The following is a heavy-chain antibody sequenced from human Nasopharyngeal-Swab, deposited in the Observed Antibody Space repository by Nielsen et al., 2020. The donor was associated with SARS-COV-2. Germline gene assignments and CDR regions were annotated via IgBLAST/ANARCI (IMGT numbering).Heavy chain of an antibody. D-gene: IGHD1-26*01. CDR2: FDPEDGET. CDR3: ATTLPDGGSYFKGYYYYYMDV. J-gene: IGHJ6*03. CDR1: GYTLTELS. V-gene: IGHV1-24*01. Sequence: ASVKVSCKVSGYTLTELSMHWVRQAPGNGLEWMGGFDPEDGETIYAQKFQGRVTMTEDTSTHTAYMALSSLRSEDTAVYYCATTLPDGGSYFKGYYYYYMDVWGKGTTVTVSS.